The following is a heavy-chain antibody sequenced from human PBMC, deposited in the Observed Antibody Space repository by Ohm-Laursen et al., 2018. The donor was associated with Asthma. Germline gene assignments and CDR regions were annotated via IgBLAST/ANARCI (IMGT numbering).Heavy chain of an antibody. D-gene: IGHD3-16*01. CDR1: GGSVSSGSYY. V-gene: IGHV4-61*01. CDR3: ARKTPGGAFDI. J-gene: IGHJ3*02. CDR2: IYYSGST. Sequence: SDTLSFTWTVSGGSVSSGSYYWSWIRQPPGKGLEWIGYIYYSGSTNYNPSLKSRVTISVDTSKNQFSLKLSSVTAADTAVYYCARKTPGGAFDIWGQGTMVTVSS.